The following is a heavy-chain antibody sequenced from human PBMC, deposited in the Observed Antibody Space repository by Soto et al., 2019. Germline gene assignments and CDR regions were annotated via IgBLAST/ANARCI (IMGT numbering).Heavy chain of an antibody. Sequence: GGSLRLSCAASGFTFSSYAMHWVRQAPGKGLEWVAVISYDGSNKYYADSVKGRFTISRDNSKNTLYLQMNSLRAEDTAVYYCARDSKLIAVAGTTYYYYGMDVWGQGTTVTVSS. CDR2: ISYDGSNK. V-gene: IGHV3-30-3*01. CDR1: GFTFSSYA. D-gene: IGHD6-19*01. CDR3: ARDSKLIAVAGTTYYYYGMDV. J-gene: IGHJ6*02.